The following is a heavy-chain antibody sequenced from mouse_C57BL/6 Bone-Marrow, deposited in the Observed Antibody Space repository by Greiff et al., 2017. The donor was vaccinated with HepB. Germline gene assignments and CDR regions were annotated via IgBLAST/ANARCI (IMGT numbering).Heavy chain of an antibody. Sequence: VQLQQSGPVLVKPGASVKMSCKASGYTFTDYYMNWVKQSHGKSLEWIGVINPYNGGTSYNQKFKGKATLTVDKSSSTAYMELNSLTSEDSAVYYCARSYDYDVDFDYWGQGTTLTVSS. D-gene: IGHD2-4*01. J-gene: IGHJ2*01. CDR3: ARSYDYDVDFDY. V-gene: IGHV1-19*01. CDR2: INPYNGGT. CDR1: GYTFTDYY.